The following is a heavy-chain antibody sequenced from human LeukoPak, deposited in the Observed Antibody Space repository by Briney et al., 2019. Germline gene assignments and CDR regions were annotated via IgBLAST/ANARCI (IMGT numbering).Heavy chain of an antibody. V-gene: IGHV3-21*01. CDR3: AELGITMIGGV. D-gene: IGHD3-10*02. J-gene: IGHJ6*04. Sequence: GGSLRLSCAASGFTFSSYTMNWVRQAPGKGLEWVSSISSSSSYIYYADPVEGRFTISRDNAKNSLYLQMNSLRAEDTAVYYCAELGITMIGGVWGKGTTVTISS. CDR1: GFTFSSYT. CDR2: ISSSSSYI.